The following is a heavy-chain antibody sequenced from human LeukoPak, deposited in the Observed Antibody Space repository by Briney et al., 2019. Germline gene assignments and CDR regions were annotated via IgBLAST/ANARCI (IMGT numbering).Heavy chain of an antibody. V-gene: IGHV4-59*01. Sequence: SETLSLTCTVSGGSISSYYWSWIRQPPGKGLEWIGYIYYSGSTNYNPSLKSRVTISVDTSKNQFSLKLSSVTAADTAVYYCARAQLKGHAFDIWGQGTMVTVSS. CDR1: GGSISSYY. CDR2: IYYSGST. CDR3: ARAQLKGHAFDI. J-gene: IGHJ3*02. D-gene: IGHD5-24*01.